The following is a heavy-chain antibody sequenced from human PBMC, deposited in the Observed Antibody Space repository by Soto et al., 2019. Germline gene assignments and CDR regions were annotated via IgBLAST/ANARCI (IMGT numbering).Heavy chain of an antibody. CDR3: AASSSIAARYNWFDP. Sequence: QVQLVQSGAEVQKPGSSVKVSCKASGGTFSSYTISWVRQAPGQGLEWMGRIIPILGIANYAQKFQGRVTITADKSTSTAYMELSSLRSEDTAVYYCAASSSIAARYNWFDPWGQGTLVTVSS. CDR1: GGTFSSYT. CDR2: IIPILGIA. D-gene: IGHD6-6*01. J-gene: IGHJ5*02. V-gene: IGHV1-69*02.